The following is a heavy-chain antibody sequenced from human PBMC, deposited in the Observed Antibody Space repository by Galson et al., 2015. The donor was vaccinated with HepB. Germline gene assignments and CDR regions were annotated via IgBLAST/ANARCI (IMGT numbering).Heavy chain of an antibody. CDR2: ISSNGGST. Sequence: SLRLSCAASGFTFSSYAMHWVRQAPGKGLEYVSAISSNGGSTYYADSVKGRFTISRDNSKNTLYLQMSSLRAEDTAVYYCVRGDTYYDILTGDTGYGMDVWGQGTTVTVSS. D-gene: IGHD3-9*01. CDR3: VRGDTYYDILTGDTGYGMDV. J-gene: IGHJ6*02. CDR1: GFTFSSYA. V-gene: IGHV3-64D*06.